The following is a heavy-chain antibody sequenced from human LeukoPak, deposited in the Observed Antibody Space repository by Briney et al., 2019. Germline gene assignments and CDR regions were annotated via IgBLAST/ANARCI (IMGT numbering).Heavy chain of an antibody. D-gene: IGHD3-3*01. J-gene: IGHJ6*04. Sequence: SETLSLTCAVYGGSFSGYYWSWIRQPPGKGLEWIGEINHSGSTNYNPSLKSRVTISVDTSKNQFSLKLSSVTAADTAVYYCARGPSGYDFSMDVWGKGTTVTVSS. CDR1: GGSFSGYY. CDR2: INHSGST. CDR3: ARGPSGYDFSMDV. V-gene: IGHV4-34*01.